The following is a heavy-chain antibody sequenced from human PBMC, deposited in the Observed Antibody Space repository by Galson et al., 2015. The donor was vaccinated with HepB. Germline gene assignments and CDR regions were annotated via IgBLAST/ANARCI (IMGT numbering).Heavy chain of an antibody. CDR1: GLTFEDYA. Sequence: SLRLSCAASGLTFEDYAMHWVRQVPGKGLEWVSGISWKSDFTGYADSVRGRFTISRDNAKYSLYLQMNSLRTEDTALYYCAQDPTYYYGSGSYFVGMDAWGQGTTVTVS. D-gene: IGHD3-10*01. J-gene: IGHJ6*02. CDR2: ISWKSDFT. CDR3: AQDPTYYYGSGSYFVGMDA. V-gene: IGHV3-9*01.